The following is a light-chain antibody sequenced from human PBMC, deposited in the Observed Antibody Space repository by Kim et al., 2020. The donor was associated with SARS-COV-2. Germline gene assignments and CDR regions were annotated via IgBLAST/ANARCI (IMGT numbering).Light chain of an antibody. CDR3: QAWDSSTARYV. V-gene: IGLV3-1*01. J-gene: IGLJ1*01. CDR2: QDS. CDR1: KLGDKY. Sequence: PGQTASITCSGDKLGDKYACWYQQKPGQSPVLVIYQDSKRPSGIPERFSGSNSGNTATLTIRGTQAMDEADYYCQAWDSSTARYVFGTGTKVTVL.